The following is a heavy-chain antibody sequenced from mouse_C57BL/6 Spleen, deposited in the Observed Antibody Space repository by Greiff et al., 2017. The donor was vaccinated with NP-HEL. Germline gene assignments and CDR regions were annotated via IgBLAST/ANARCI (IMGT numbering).Heavy chain of an antibody. J-gene: IGHJ1*03. Sequence: VQLQQPGAELVKPGASVKMSCKASGYTFTSYWITWVKQRPGQGLAWIGDIYPGSGSTNYNEKFKSKATLTVDTSSSTAYMQLSSLTSEDSAVYYCARALITTGVARWYFDVWGTGTTVTVSS. D-gene: IGHD1-1*01. CDR3: ARALITTGVARWYFDV. CDR1: GYTFTSYW. CDR2: IYPGSGST. V-gene: IGHV1-55*01.